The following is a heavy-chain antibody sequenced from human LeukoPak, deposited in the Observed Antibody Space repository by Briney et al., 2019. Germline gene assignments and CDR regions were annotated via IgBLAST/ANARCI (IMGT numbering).Heavy chain of an antibody. CDR1: GYSISSGYY. D-gene: IGHD6-6*01. V-gene: IGHV4-38-2*01. J-gene: IGHJ3*01. CDR3: ARLLDWAAL. CDR2: IYHSGSI. Sequence: SETLSLTCAVSGYSISSGYYWGWIRQPPGKGLEWIGSIYHSGSIYYNPSLKSRVTISVDTSKNQFSLKLSSVTAADTAVYYCARLLDWAALWGQGTMVTVSS.